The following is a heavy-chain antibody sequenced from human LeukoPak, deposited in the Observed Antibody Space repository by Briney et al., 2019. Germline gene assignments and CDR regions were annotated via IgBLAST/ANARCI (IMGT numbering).Heavy chain of an antibody. CDR1: GHTFSIYN. V-gene: IGHV1-46*01. D-gene: IGHD5-24*01. CDR3: ARAHKTNPRWLQFGDYFDC. Sequence: GASVKVSCKASGHTFSIYNMHWVRQAPGQGLEWMGIINPSGGTSYAQKFQGRVTMTRDTSTTTVHMELSSLRSEDTAVYYCARAHKTNPRWLQFGDYFDCWGQGTLVTVSS. CDR2: INPSGGT. J-gene: IGHJ4*02.